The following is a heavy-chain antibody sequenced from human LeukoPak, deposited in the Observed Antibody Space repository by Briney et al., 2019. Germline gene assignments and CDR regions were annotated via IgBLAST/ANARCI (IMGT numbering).Heavy chain of an antibody. J-gene: IGHJ4*02. CDR3: ARDRRAVVERYDY. CDR2: ISAYNGNT. V-gene: IGHV1-18*01. D-gene: IGHD2-15*01. CDR1: GYTFTGYG. Sequence: ASVPVSCMASGYTFTGYGISWVRQAPGQGLAWMGWISAYNGNTNHPQKFQGRVTMTTDTSTSTAYMELRSLRSDDTAVYYCARDRRAVVERYDYWGQGTLVTVSS.